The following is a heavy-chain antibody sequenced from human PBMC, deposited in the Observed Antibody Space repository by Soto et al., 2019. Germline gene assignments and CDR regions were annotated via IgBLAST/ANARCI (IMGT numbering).Heavy chain of an antibody. D-gene: IGHD2-8*02. V-gene: IGHV4-61*01. CDR1: GGSVNSGSYY. J-gene: IGHJ4*02. CDR2: VYYSGTT. Sequence: QVQLQESGPGLVKPSETLSLTCTVSGGSVNSGSYYWTWIRQSPARGLEWIGYVYYSGTTTYNPRRKSRAPRSVGTTNHQFSLRLGPMTPADTAVYYCARDYWANEKRFESWGQGTLVTVSS. CDR3: ARDYWANEKRFES.